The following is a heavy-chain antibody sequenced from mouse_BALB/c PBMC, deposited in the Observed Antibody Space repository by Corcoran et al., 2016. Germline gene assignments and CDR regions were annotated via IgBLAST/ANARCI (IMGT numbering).Heavy chain of an antibody. CDR1: GYTFTSYD. CDR2: IYPGDGST. CDR3: ARGIRFYWYFDV. V-gene: IGHV1S56*01. J-gene: IGHJ1*01. Sequence: QVQLQQSGPEVVKPGALVKISCKVSGYTFTSYDINWVKQRPGQGLEWIGWIYPGDGSTKYNEKFKGKATLTADKSSSTAYMQLSSLTSDNSAVYFCARGIRFYWYFDVWGAGTTVTVSS.